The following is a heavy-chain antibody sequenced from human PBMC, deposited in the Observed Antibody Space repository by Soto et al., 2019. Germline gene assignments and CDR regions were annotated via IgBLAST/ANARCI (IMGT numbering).Heavy chain of an antibody. J-gene: IGHJ4*02. CDR1: GGTFSSYA. Sequence: ASVKVSCKASGGTFSSYAISWVRQAPGQGLEWMGGIIPIFGTANYAQKFQGRVTITADESTSTAYMELSSLRSEDTAVYYCARENRGGSCYDYWGQGTLVTVS. CDR3: ARENRGGSCYDY. D-gene: IGHD2-15*01. CDR2: IIPIFGTA. V-gene: IGHV1-69*13.